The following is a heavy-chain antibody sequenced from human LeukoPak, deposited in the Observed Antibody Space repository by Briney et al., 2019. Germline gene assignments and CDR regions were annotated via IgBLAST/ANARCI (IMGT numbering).Heavy chain of an antibody. Sequence: GGSLRLSCAASGFTVSSNYMSWVRQAPGKGLEGVSVIYSGGSTYYADSVKGGFTISRDNSKNTLYLQMNSLRAEDTAVYYCARDGRGYSGYDYYWGQGTLVTVSS. CDR3: ARDGRGYSGYDYY. CDR2: IYSGGST. J-gene: IGHJ4*02. V-gene: IGHV3-66*01. CDR1: GFTVSSNY. D-gene: IGHD5-12*01.